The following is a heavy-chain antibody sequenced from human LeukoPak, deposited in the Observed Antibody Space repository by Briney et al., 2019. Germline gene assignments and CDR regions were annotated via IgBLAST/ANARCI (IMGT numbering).Heavy chain of an antibody. D-gene: IGHD4-17*01. V-gene: IGHV4-4*07. Sequence: SETLSLTCTVSGGSISSYYWSWIRQPAGKGLEWIGRIYTSGSTNYNPSLKSRVTMSVDTSKNQFSLKLSSVTAADTAVYYCARSLVDYYGDYLYWFDPWGQGTLVTVSS. CDR1: GGSISSYY. J-gene: IGHJ5*02. CDR2: IYTSGST. CDR3: ARSLVDYYGDYLYWFDP.